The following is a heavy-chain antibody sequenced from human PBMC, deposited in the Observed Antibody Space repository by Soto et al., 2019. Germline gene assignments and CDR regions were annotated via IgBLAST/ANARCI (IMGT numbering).Heavy chain of an antibody. CDR3: EKSDCSDIGCKNFDY. CDR2: ISGSGESS. Sequence: GSLRLSCAASGFTFSSYTMTWVRQAPGKGLAWVSSISGSGESSYYADSVKGRFTSSRDNSKNTLYLQMNSLRAEDTALYFCEKSDCSDIGCKNFDYRGQGTLVTVSS. CDR1: GFTFSSYT. V-gene: IGHV3-23*01. J-gene: IGHJ4*02. D-gene: IGHD2-15*01.